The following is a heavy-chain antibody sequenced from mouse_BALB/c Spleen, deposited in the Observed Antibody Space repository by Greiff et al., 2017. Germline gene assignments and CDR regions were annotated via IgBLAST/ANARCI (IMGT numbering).Heavy chain of an antibody. J-gene: IGHJ4*01. CDR3: ARSHYYGSHYYAMDY. V-gene: IGHV3-2*02. CDR2: ISYSGST. CDR1: GYSITSDYA. D-gene: IGHD1-1*01. Sequence: EVQLQESGPGLVKPSQSLSLTCTVTGYSITSDYAWNWIRQFPGNKLEWMGYISYSGSTSYNPSLKSRISITRDTSKNQFFLQLNSVTTEDTATYYCARSHYYGSHYYAMDYWGQGTSVTVSS.